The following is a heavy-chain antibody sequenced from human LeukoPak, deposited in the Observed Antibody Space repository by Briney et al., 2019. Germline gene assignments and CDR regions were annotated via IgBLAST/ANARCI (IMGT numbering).Heavy chain of an antibody. D-gene: IGHD6-19*01. V-gene: IGHV4-59*08. Sequence: SETLSLTCTVSGGPISRYHWSWVRQSPGKGLEWIGYVYYNGSPNYHPSLMSRVAMLMDTSKNQFSLRLSSVTAADTAVYYCARHGGGWSFDFWGQGTLVTVSS. CDR1: GGPISRYH. CDR3: ARHGGGWSFDF. J-gene: IGHJ4*02. CDR2: VYYNGSP.